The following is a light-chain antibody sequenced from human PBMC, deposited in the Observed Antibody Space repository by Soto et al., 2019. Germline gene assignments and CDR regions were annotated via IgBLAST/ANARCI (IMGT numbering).Light chain of an antibody. CDR3: QQRSSWPRT. CDR1: QSLVHSDGNTY. V-gene: IGKV2-24*01. CDR2: MIS. J-gene: IGKJ2*01. Sequence: DIVMTQTPLSSPVTLGQPASISCRSSQSLVHSDGNTYLSWLQQRPGQPPRLLIYMISNRFSGVPDRFSGSGSGTDFTLTISSLEPEDFAVYYCQQRSSWPRTFGQGTKLEIK.